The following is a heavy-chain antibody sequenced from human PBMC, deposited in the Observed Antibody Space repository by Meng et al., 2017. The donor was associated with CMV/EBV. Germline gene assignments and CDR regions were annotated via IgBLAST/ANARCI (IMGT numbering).Heavy chain of an antibody. V-gene: IGHV4-4*07. CDR3: ARGGLYYYDSSGHFDY. J-gene: IGHJ4*02. CDR1: GGSISSYY. Sequence: HGQLQGSGPGLGKPSETLSLTGPVSGGSISSYYWSWIRQPAGKGLEWIGRIYTSGSTNYNPSLKSRVTMSVDTSKNQFSLKLSSVTAADTAVYYCARGGLYYYDSSGHFDYWGQGTLVTSPQ. D-gene: IGHD3-22*01. CDR2: IYTSGST.